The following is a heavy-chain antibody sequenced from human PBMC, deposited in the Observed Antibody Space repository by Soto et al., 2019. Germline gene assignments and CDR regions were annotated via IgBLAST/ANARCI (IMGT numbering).Heavy chain of an antibody. Sequence: GGSLRLSCAASGFTFSSYWMSWVRQAPGKGLEWVAVISYDGSNKYYADSVKGRFTISRDNSKNTLYLQMNSLRAEDTAVYYCAKVGYDFWSGYTPFDYWGQGTLVTVSS. D-gene: IGHD3-3*01. CDR2: ISYDGSNK. V-gene: IGHV3-30*18. CDR3: AKVGYDFWSGYTPFDY. CDR1: GFTFSSYW. J-gene: IGHJ4*02.